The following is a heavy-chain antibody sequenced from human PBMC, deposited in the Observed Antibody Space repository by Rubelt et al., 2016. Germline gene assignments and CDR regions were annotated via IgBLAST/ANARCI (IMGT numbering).Heavy chain of an antibody. Sequence: DYYMSWIRQAPGKGLEWVSYISSSSSYTNYADSVKGRFTISRDNAKNSLYLQMNSLRAEDTAVYYCARDPQYQLPQWLRLERGWFDPWGQGTLVTVSS. CDR2: ISSSSSYT. V-gene: IGHV3-11*05. CDR3: ARDPQYQLPQWLRLERGWFDP. CDR1: DYY. J-gene: IGHJ5*02. D-gene: IGHD5-12*01.